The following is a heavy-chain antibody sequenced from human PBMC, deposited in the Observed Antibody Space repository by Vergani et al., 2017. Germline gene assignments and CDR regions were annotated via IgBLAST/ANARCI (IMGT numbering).Heavy chain of an antibody. CDR3: ARDPTLYSGSSAGYFDY. CDR2: INHSGST. J-gene: IGHJ4*02. Sequence: QVQLQQWGAGLLKPSETLSLTCAVYGGSFSGYYWSWIRQPPGKGLEWIGEINHSGSTNYNPSLKSRVTISVDTSKNQFSLKLSSVTAADTAVYYCARDPTLYSGSSAGYFDYWGQGTLVTVSS. V-gene: IGHV4-34*01. CDR1: GGSFSGYY. D-gene: IGHD1-26*01.